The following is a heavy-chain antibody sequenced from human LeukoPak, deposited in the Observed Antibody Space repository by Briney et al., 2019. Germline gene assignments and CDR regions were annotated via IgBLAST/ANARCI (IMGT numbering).Heavy chain of an antibody. J-gene: IGHJ6*03. V-gene: IGHV4-38-2*01. CDR3: ARQHDSYYYYYIDV. Sequence: SETLSLTCAVSGYSISNGYYWVWIRQPPVRGLEWIGSLYHSDSAYYNTSLRSRVSMSVDTSKNQFSLTLSFVTAADTAVYYCARQHDSYYYYYIDVWGSGTTVTVSS. CDR2: LYHSDSA. CDR1: GYSISNGYY.